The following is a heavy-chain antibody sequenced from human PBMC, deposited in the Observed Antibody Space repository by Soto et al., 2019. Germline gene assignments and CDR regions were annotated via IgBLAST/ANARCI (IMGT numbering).Heavy chain of an antibody. D-gene: IGHD2-15*01. CDR2: ISAYNGNT. CDR3: ARAYIVVVVAATFDY. V-gene: IGHV1-18*01. Sequence: QVQLVQSGAEVKKPGASVQVSCKASGYTFTSYGISWVRQAPGQGLEWMGWISAYNGNTNYAQKLQGRVTMTTDTSTSTAYMELRSLRSDDTAVYYCARAYIVVVVAATFDYWGQGTLVTVSS. J-gene: IGHJ4*02. CDR1: GYTFTSYG.